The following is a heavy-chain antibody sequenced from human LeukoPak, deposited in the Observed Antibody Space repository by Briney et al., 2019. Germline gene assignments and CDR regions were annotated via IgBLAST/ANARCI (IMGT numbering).Heavy chain of an antibody. Sequence: SETLSLTCTVSGGSISSYYWSWIRQPPGKGLEWIGYIYYSGSTNYNPSLKSRVTISVDTSKNQFSLKLSSVTAADTAVYYCARAPSFGSRGHYYYGMDVWGQGTTVTVSS. J-gene: IGHJ6*02. V-gene: IGHV4-59*01. D-gene: IGHD3-10*01. CDR2: IYYSGST. CDR3: ARAPSFGSRGHYYYGMDV. CDR1: GGSISSYY.